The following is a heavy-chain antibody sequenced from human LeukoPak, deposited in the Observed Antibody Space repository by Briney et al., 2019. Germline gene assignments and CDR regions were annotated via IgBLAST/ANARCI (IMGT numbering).Heavy chain of an antibody. J-gene: IGHJ4*02. D-gene: IGHD6-19*01. CDR3: AKGGYSSGWRNYFDY. V-gene: IGHV3-23*01. CDR2: ISATGGST. CDR1: GFTFSSYG. Sequence: GGSLRLSCAASGFTFSSYGITWVRQAPGKGLEWVSTISATGGSTYYADSVKGRFTISRGNSKDTLYLQMNSLRAEDTAVYYCAKGGYSSGWRNYFDYWGQGTLVTVSS.